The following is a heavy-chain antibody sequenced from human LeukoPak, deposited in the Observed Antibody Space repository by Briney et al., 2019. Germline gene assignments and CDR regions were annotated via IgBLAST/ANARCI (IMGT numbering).Heavy chain of an antibody. CDR2: INSDGRSR. Sequence: QPGGSLRLSCAASGFTFSSYWMHWVRQPPGKGLVWVSRINSDGRSRNYADSVRGRFTISRDNAKNTVYLQMNSLRAEDTALYYCGRDFYYGSGSLDYWGQGTLVTVSS. J-gene: IGHJ4*02. CDR1: GFTFSSYW. D-gene: IGHD3-10*01. CDR3: GRDFYYGSGSLDY. V-gene: IGHV3-74*01.